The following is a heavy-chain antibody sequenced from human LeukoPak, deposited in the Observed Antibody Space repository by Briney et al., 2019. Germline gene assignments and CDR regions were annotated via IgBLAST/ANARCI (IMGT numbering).Heavy chain of an antibody. V-gene: IGHV3-48*02. CDR1: GFTFSSYA. D-gene: IGHD3-10*01. Sequence: PGGSLRLSCAASGFTFSSYAMSWVRQAPGKGLEWVSYITTRSNTKLYADSVRGRFTISRDNAKNSLYLQMNSLRDEDTAVYYCARWDSLGSGVDCWGQGTLVTVSS. CDR3: ARWDSLGSGVDC. CDR2: ITTRSNTK. J-gene: IGHJ4*02.